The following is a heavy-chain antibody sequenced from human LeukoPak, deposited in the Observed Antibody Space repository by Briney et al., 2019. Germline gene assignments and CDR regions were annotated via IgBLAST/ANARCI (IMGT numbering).Heavy chain of an antibody. D-gene: IGHD3-3*01. CDR3: ARDNFVVVNIPPLFDY. V-gene: IGHV4-39*07. CDR1: GGSISSSSYY. Sequence: SETLSLTCAVSGGSISSSSYYWGWIRPPPGKGLVWIGSIYYSGSTYYNPSLQSRVTISIDMSKNQFSLKMSSVTAADTAVYYCARDNFVVVNIPPLFDYWGQGTLVTVSS. J-gene: IGHJ4*02. CDR2: IYYSGST.